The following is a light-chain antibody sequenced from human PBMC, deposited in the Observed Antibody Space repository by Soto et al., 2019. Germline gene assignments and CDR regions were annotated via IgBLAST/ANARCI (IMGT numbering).Light chain of an antibody. J-gene: IGLJ1*01. V-gene: IGLV2-8*01. CDR3: SSYAASNIFV. CDR1: SSDVGGYNY. CDR2: EVS. Sequence: QSVLTQPPSASGSPGQSVTISCTGTSSDVGGYNYVSWYQQHPGKAPKLMIYEVSKRPSGVPDRFAGSKSCNTASLTVSGLQVDYDADYYCSSYAASNIFVFGTGTKLNVL.